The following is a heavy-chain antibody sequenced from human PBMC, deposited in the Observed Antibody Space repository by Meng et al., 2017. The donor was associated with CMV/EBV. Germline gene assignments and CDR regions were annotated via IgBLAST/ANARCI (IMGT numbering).Heavy chain of an antibody. CDR2: INWNGGST. CDR1: GFTFDDYG. V-gene: IGHV3-20*04. CDR3: ARDRAGYSYGLWYYYGMDV. D-gene: IGHD5-18*01. J-gene: IGHJ6*02. Sequence: GESLKISCAASGFTFDDYGMSWVRQAPGKGLEWVSGINWNGGSTGYADSVKGRFTISRDNAKNSLYLQMNSLRAEDTAVYYCARDRAGYSYGLWYYYGMDVWGQGTTVTVSS.